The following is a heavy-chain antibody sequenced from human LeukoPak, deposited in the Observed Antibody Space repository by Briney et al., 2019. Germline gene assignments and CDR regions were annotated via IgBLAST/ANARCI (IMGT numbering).Heavy chain of an antibody. CDR1: GFTFSSYA. J-gene: IGHJ3*02. CDR3: AKGGYYYDSSGYPRAPPKDAFDI. D-gene: IGHD3-22*01. Sequence: GGSLRLSWAASGFTFSSYAMYWVRQAPGKGLEWVSAISGSGGSTYYADSVKGRFTISRDNSKNTLYLQMNSLRAEDTAVYYCAKGGYYYDSSGYPRAPPKDAFDIWGQGTMVTVSS. V-gene: IGHV3-23*01. CDR2: ISGSGGST.